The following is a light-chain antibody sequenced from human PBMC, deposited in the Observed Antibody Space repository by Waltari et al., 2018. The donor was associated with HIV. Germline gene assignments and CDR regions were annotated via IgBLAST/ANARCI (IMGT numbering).Light chain of an antibody. CDR1: SSDVGGYNY. CDR3: SSYTSSSTPHVV. CDR2: EVS. J-gene: IGLJ2*01. V-gene: IGLV2-14*01. Sequence: QSALTQPASVSGSPGQSITISCTGTSSDVGGYNYVSWYQQHPGKAPKLMIYEVSNRPSGVSNRCSGSKSGYTASLPISGLQAEDEADYYCSSYTSSSTPHVVFGGGTKLTVL.